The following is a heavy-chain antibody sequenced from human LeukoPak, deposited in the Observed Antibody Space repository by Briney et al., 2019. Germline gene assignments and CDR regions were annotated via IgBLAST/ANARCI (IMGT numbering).Heavy chain of an antibody. CDR1: GFTFSSYG. J-gene: IGHJ3*02. CDR2: IRYDGSNK. CDR3: ARGGYDSSGYWVGTFDI. Sequence: PGGSLRLSCAASGFTFSSYGMHWVRQAPGKGLEWVTFIRYDGSNKDYADSVKGRFTISRDNSKNTLYLQMNSLRAEDTAVYYCARGGYDSSGYWVGTFDIWGQGTMVTVSS. D-gene: IGHD3-22*01. V-gene: IGHV3-30*02.